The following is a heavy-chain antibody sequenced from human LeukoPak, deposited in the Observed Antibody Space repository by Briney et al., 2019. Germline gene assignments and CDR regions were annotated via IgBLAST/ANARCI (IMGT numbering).Heavy chain of an antibody. CDR1: GGSLSSGDYY. J-gene: IGHJ3*02. D-gene: IGHD6-19*01. CDR2: ISYRGST. Sequence: SQTLSLTCTLSGGSLSSGDYYWTWIRQSPGKGLEWIGHISYRGSTDYKASLKSRITMSIDNSKNQFSLKLSSVTAADTAVYFCARDVSSGWGGDTFDIWGQGTTVIVSS. V-gene: IGHV4-30-4*08. CDR3: ARDVSSGWGGDTFDI.